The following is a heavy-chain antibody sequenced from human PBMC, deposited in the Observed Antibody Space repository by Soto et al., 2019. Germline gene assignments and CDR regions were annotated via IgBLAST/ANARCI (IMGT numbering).Heavy chain of an antibody. CDR2: IYWDGDR. Sequence: QITLKESGPTLLKSTQTLALTCTFSGFSFNTRGVGVAWIRQPPGKALEWLAVIYWDGDRRYSPSLTDRLTITKDMSTMQVVLTMTNVDPVDTGTYYCAHLVPGPLSFAYWGQGALVTVSS. CDR1: GFSFNTRGVG. V-gene: IGHV2-5*02. CDR3: AHLVPGPLSFAY. D-gene: IGHD6-19*01. J-gene: IGHJ4*02.